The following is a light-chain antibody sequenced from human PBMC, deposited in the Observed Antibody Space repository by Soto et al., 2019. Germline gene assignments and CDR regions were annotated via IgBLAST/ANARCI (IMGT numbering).Light chain of an antibody. CDR1: QSISSW. V-gene: IGKV1-5*01. CDR3: QQYNSYSPWT. Sequence: DIQMTQSPSTLSASVGDRVTITCRASQSISSWLAWYQQKPGQAPKLLIYDASSLESGVPSRFSGSGSGTEFTLTISSLQRDDFATYYCQQYNSYSPWTFGQGTKVEIK. J-gene: IGKJ1*01. CDR2: DAS.